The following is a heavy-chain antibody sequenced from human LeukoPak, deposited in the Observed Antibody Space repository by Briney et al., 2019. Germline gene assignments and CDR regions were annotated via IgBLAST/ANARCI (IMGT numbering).Heavy chain of an antibody. CDR1: GFTFSSYS. CDR3: ARVKISGLYSYGSNGY. V-gene: IGHV3-48*04. D-gene: IGHD5-18*01. Sequence: GGSLRLSCAASGFTFSSYSMNWVRQAPGKGLEWVSYISSSSTIYYADSVKGRFTISRDNAKNSLYLQMNSLRAEDTAVYYCARVKISGLYSYGSNGYWGQGTLVTVSS. J-gene: IGHJ4*02. CDR2: ISSSSTI.